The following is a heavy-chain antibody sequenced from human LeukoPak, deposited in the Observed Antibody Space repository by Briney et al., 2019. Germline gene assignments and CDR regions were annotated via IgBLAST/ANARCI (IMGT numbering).Heavy chain of an antibody. Sequence: ASVKVSCKASGYTFTRYYMHWVRQAAGQGLEWMGLINPSGGSTVLVQKFQGRVTMTSDTSTSTVYLEVSSLRSEDTAVYYCARESLLTGSSEYWGQGTVLTVSS. CDR2: INPSGGST. D-gene: IGHD1-1*01. CDR1: GYTFTRYY. CDR3: ARESLLTGSSEY. J-gene: IGHJ4*02. V-gene: IGHV1-46*01.